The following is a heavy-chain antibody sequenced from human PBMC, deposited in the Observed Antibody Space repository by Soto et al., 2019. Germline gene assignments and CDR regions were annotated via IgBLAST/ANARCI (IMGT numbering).Heavy chain of an antibody. J-gene: IGHJ4*02. Sequence: QVQLVQSGVEVEKPGASVKVSCKASGYTFTSYGVSWVRQAPGQGLEWMGWISAYNGNTNYAQKFQGRGTMNTDTATSTAYMELRSLRSDDTAVYYCARDVPTVTTGGPDYWGQGTLVTVSS. CDR1: GYTFTSYG. V-gene: IGHV1-18*01. CDR2: ISAYNGNT. D-gene: IGHD4-17*01. CDR3: ARDVPTVTTGGPDY.